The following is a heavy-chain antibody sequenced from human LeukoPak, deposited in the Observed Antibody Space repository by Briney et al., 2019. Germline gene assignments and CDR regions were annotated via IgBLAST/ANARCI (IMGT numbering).Heavy chain of an antibody. D-gene: IGHD3-22*01. Sequence: GGSLRLSCAASGFTFSSYAMSWVRQAPGKGLEWVSAISGSGGSTYYADSVKGRFTISRDNSKNTLYLQMNSLRAEDTAVYYCAKDAGPRNYYDSSGSFDYWGQGTLVTVSS. CDR1: GFTFSSYA. CDR3: AKDAGPRNYYDSSGSFDY. CDR2: ISGSGGST. V-gene: IGHV3-23*01. J-gene: IGHJ4*02.